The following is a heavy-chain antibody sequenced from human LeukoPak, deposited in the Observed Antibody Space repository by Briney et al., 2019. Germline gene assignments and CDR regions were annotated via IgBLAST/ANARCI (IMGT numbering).Heavy chain of an antibody. Sequence: SETLSLTCTVSGASISSNYWTWIRQPPGKGLEYIGYIYYTGGTNYNPSLKSRVTISVDTSKNQFSLKLSSVTAADTAVYYCARGWSPWYYDILTGYSRATAYFDYWGQGTLVTVSS. CDR2: IYYTGGT. CDR1: GASISSNY. V-gene: IGHV4-59*12. CDR3: ARGWSPWYYDILTGYSRATAYFDY. D-gene: IGHD3-9*01. J-gene: IGHJ4*02.